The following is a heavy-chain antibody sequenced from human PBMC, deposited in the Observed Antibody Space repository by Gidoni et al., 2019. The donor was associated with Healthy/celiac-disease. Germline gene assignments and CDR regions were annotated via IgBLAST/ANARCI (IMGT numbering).Heavy chain of an antibody. CDR2: INHSGST. Sequence: QVQLQQWGAGLLKPSETLSLTCAVYGGSFSGYYWSWIRQPPGKGLEWIGEINHSGSTNYNPSLKSRVTISVDTSKNQFSLKLGSVTAADTAVYYCARGLNYYGSGSYYNRGEFDYWGQGTLVTVSS. CDR1: GGSFSGYY. D-gene: IGHD3-10*01. V-gene: IGHV4-34*01. CDR3: ARGLNYYGSGSYYNRGEFDY. J-gene: IGHJ4*02.